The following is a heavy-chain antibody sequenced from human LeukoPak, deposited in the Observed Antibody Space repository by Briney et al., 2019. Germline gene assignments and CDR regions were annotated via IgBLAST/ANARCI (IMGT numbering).Heavy chain of an antibody. Sequence: GGSLRLSCAASGFTFSDYAMTWVRQAPGKGLEWVSYISSSGSTIYYADSVKGRFTISRDNAKNSLYLQMNSLRAEDTAVYYCARDLDGSGSYYLHWGQGTLVTVSS. CDR2: ISSSGSTI. D-gene: IGHD3-10*01. CDR3: ARDLDGSGSYYLH. CDR1: GFTFSDYA. V-gene: IGHV3-48*03. J-gene: IGHJ4*02.